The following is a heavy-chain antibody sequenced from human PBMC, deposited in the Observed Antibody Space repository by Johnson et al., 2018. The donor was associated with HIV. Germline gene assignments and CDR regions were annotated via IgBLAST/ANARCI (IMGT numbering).Heavy chain of an antibody. V-gene: IGHV3-30-3*01. J-gene: IGHJ3*01. Sequence: QVQLVESGGGVVQPGRSLRLSCAASGFTFSTYAMHWVRQAPGKGLEWVTIISYDGINKYYADSVKGRFTISRDNSNDTLYLQMHSLRPEDTALYYCARDPPYGGNPSAFDVWGQGTMVTVSS. D-gene: IGHD4-23*01. CDR2: ISYDGINK. CDR3: ARDPPYGGNPSAFDV. CDR1: GFTFSTYA.